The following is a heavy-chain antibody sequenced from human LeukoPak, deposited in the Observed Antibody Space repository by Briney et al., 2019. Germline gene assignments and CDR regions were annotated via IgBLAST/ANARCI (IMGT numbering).Heavy chain of an antibody. CDR1: GGSISSYY. D-gene: IGHD1-26*01. CDR2: IYYSGST. V-gene: IGHV4-59*01. J-gene: IGHJ4*02. Sequence: SETLSLTCTVSGGSISSYYWSWIRQPPGKGLEWIGYIYYSGSTNYNPSLKSRVTISVDTSKNQFSLKLGSVTAADTAVYYCARDSGSYYGFDYWGQGTLVTVSS. CDR3: ARDSGSYYGFDY.